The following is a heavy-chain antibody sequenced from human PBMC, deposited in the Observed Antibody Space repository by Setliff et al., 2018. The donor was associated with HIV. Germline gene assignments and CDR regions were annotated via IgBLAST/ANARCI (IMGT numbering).Heavy chain of an antibody. CDR3: ARGGVYYYDRSGWSMDY. V-gene: IGHV1-69*13. CDR2: IITVFVTT. D-gene: IGHD3-22*01. J-gene: IGHJ4*02. Sequence: SVKVSCKASGGTFSRYAFSWVRQALGQGLDWMGGIITVFVTTNYAQKFQGRVTDTADESTSTAYMELSSVRSEDKAAYYCARGGVYYYDRSGWSMDYWGQGTLVTVSS. CDR1: GGTFSRYA.